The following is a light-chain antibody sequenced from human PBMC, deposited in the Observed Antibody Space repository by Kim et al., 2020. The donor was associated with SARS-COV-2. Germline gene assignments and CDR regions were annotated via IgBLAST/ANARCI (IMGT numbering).Light chain of an antibody. CDR2: DAS. J-gene: IGKJ2*03. Sequence: LSPGERATLSCRANQRISSNYLAWYQHKPGQSPRLLIHDASNRATGIPDRFSGSGSGTDFTLTISRLEPEDFAVYYCHQYISSPYSFGQGTKLEI. CDR3: HQYISSPYS. CDR1: QRISSNY. V-gene: IGKV3-20*01.